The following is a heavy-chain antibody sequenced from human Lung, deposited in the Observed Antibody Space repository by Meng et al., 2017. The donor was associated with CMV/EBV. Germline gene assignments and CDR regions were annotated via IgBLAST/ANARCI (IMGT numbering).Heavy chain of an antibody. CDR3: ARVKRYCTGGTCSSTGYYGMDV. J-gene: IGHJ6*01. D-gene: IGHD2-15*01. V-gene: IGHV1-2*02. CDR2: INPNSGGT. CDR1: GYNFTGYY. Sequence: ASVKVSCKASGYNFTGYYIHWVRQAPGQGLEWMGWINPNSGGTNYAQKFQGRITMTGDTSITTAYMELSRLRSDDMAVYHCARVKRYCTGGTCSSTGYYGMDVWXQGNXVTVDS.